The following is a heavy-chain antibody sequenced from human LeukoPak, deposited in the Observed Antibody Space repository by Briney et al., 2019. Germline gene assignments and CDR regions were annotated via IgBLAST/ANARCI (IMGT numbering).Heavy chain of an antibody. CDR3: ARDGVYSSSWYSTFYYYYGMDV. D-gene: IGHD6-13*01. CDR1: GFIFSSYW. Sequence: GGSLRLSCAASGFIFSSYWMRWVRQAPGKGLEWVANIKQDGSEKYYVDSVKGRFTISRDNAKNSLYLQMNSLRAEDTAVYYCARDGVYSSSWYSTFYYYYGMDVWGQGTTVTVSS. V-gene: IGHV3-7*01. CDR2: IKQDGSEK. J-gene: IGHJ6*02.